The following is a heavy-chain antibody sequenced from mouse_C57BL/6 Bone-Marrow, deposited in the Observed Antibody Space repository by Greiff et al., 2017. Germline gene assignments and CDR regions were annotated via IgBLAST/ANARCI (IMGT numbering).Heavy chain of an antibody. Sequence: EVQLQQSGPELVKPGASVKISCKASGYTFTDYYMNWVKQSHGKSLEWIGDINPNNGGTSYNQKFKGKATLTVDKSSSTAYMELRSLTSEDAAVYYCARTYDGYSFAYWGQGTLVTVSA. V-gene: IGHV1-26*01. CDR1: GYTFTDYY. CDR2: INPNNGGT. CDR3: ARTYDGYSFAY. J-gene: IGHJ3*01. D-gene: IGHD2-3*01.